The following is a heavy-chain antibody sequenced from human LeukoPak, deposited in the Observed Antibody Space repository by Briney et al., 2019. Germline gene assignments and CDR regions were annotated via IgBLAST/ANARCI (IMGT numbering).Heavy chain of an antibody. CDR1: GGSISDYY. J-gene: IGHJ4*02. CDR2: IYDSGSA. D-gene: IGHD3-10*01. CDR3: ARRSRYGSGTLDY. Sequence: SETLSLTCTVSGGSISDYYWSWIRQPPGKGLDYIGYIYDSGSAHYNPSLKSRVTISVDTSKKQFSLKLSPVTAADTAVYYCARRSRYGSGTLDYWGGGAVVTVSS. V-gene: IGHV4-59*08.